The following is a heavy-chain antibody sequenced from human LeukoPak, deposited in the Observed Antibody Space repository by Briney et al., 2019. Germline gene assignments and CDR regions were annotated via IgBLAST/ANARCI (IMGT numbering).Heavy chain of an antibody. J-gene: IGHJ4*02. V-gene: IGHV4-4*07. CDR1: GGSISAYY. CDR3: ARDRYYYDSSGYYSLDY. CDR2: IYSSGST. Sequence: SETLSLTCTVSGGSISAYYWSWIRQPAGKGLEWIGRIYSSGSTNYNPFLNSRVTMSVDTSKNQFSLKLSSVTAADMAVYYCARDRYYYDSSGYYSLDYWGQGTLVTVSS. D-gene: IGHD3-22*01.